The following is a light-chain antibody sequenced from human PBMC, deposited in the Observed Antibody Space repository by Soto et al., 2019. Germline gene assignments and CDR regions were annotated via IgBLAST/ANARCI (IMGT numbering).Light chain of an antibody. V-gene: IGLV1-47*01. CDR1: SSNIGSNH. Sequence: QSVLTQPPSASGTPGQRVSISCSGSSSNIGSNHVYWYQHLPGTAPKLLIYRNYQRPSGVPDRFSGSKSDTSASLAISGLRSEDEADYYCAAWDDSLSGVVFGGGTKLTVL. J-gene: IGLJ2*01. CDR2: RNY. CDR3: AAWDDSLSGVV.